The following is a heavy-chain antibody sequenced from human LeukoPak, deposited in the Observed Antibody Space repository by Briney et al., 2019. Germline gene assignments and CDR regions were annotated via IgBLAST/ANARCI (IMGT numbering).Heavy chain of an antibody. J-gene: IGHJ3*02. CDR2: IKQDGSEK. D-gene: IGHD3-22*01. Sequence: PGGSLRLSCAASGFTFSSYWMSWVRQAPGKGLEWVANIKQDGSEKYYVDSVKGRFTISRDNAENSLYLQMNSLRAEDTAVYYCARGYSESSGRYAFDIWGQGTMVTVSS. CDR1: GFTFSSYW. CDR3: ARGYSESSGRYAFDI. V-gene: IGHV3-7*02.